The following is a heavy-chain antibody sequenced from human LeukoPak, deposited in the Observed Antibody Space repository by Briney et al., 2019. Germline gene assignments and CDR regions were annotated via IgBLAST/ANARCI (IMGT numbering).Heavy chain of an antibody. CDR1: GGSISSYY. Sequence: SETLSLTCTVSGGSISSYYWSWIRQPPGKGXXXXXXIYYSGSTNYNPSLKSRVTISVDTSKNQFSLKLSSVTAADTAVYYCARGDILTGYYTAFDYWGQGTLVTVSS. D-gene: IGHD3-9*01. J-gene: IGHJ4*02. CDR3: ARGDILTGYYTAFDY. V-gene: IGHV4-59*01. CDR2: IYYSGST.